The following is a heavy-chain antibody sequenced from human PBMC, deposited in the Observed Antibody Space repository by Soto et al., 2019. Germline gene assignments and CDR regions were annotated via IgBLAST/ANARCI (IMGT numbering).Heavy chain of an antibody. Sequence: PSETLSLTCAVYGGSFGGYYWSWIRQPPGKGLEWIGEINHSGSTNYNPSLKSRVTISVDTSKNQFSLKLSSVTAADTAVYYCAKDSLYYGDYAFYGMDVWGQGTTVTVSS. CDR3: AKDSLYYGDYAFYGMDV. CDR2: INHSGST. CDR1: GGSFGGYY. J-gene: IGHJ6*02. D-gene: IGHD4-17*01. V-gene: IGHV4-34*01.